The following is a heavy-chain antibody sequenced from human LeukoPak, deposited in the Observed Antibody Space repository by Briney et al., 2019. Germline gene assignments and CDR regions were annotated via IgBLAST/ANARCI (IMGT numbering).Heavy chain of an antibody. J-gene: IGHJ5*02. D-gene: IGHD2-2*01. Sequence: PGGSLRLSCAASGLTFSSYGMHWVRQAPGKGLEWVAVISYDGTIRNYADSVKGRFTISRDNSKNTLYLQMNSLTAEDTALCYCAKGGCSSTTCYLANPWGQGTLVTVSS. CDR1: GLTFSSYG. CDR2: ISYDGTIR. CDR3: AKGGCSSTTCYLANP. V-gene: IGHV3-30*18.